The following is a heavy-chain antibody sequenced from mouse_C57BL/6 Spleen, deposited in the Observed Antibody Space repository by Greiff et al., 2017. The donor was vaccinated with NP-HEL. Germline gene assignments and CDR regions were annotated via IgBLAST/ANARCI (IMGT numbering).Heavy chain of an antibody. CDR2: INPSSGYT. J-gene: IGHJ2*01. CDR1: GYTFTSYT. D-gene: IGHD2-4*01. Sequence: VQLQQSGAELARPGASVKMSCKASGYTFTSYTMHWVKQRPGQGLEWIGYINPSSGYTKYNQKFKDKATLTADKSSSTSYMQLSSLTSEDSAVSYGASSGLHYCFDYWGQGTTLTVSS. V-gene: IGHV1-4*01. CDR3: ASSGLHYCFDY.